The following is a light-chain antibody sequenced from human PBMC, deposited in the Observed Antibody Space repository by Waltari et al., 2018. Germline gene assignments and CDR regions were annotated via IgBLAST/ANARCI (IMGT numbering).Light chain of an antibody. J-gene: IGKJ5*01. CDR2: DAT. V-gene: IGKV1D-12*01. CDR3: QQANSFPIT. CDR1: QGIRTW. Sequence: IQVTQSPSSVSASIGDRVTITCRASQGIRTWLSWYQKSPGEAPRLLIDDATRLQSGVPSRFSGGGSGTDFTLTISGLQAEDFATYYCQQANSFPITFGQGTRLDIK.